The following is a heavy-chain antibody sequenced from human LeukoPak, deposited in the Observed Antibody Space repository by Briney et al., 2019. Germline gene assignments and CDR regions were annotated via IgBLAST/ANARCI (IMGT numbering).Heavy chain of an antibody. J-gene: IGHJ4*02. D-gene: IGHD3-10*01. CDR2: IYTSGST. V-gene: IGHV4-4*07. CDR1: GGSISSYY. CDR3: ARDPGGDGSGSWGS. Sequence: SETLSLTCTVSGGSISSYYWSWIRRPAGKGLEWIGRIYTSGSTNYNPSLKSRVTISVDKSKNQFSLKLSSVTAADTAVYYCARDPGGDGSGSWGSWGQGTLVTVSS.